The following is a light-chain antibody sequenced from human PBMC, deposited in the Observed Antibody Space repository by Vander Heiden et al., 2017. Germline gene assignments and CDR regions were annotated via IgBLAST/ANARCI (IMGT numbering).Light chain of an antibody. CDR3: QQTYNAPRT. J-gene: IGKJ1*01. CDR1: QNINRY. Sequence: DIQMTQSPSSLSAFVGDRVTITCRASQNINRYLNWYQQKPGKAPKLLIYAASSLQSGVPSRCRGSGAGTYFTLTSSRLQPEDVATYYCQQTYNAPRTFGQGTKVEIK. V-gene: IGKV1-39*01. CDR2: AAS.